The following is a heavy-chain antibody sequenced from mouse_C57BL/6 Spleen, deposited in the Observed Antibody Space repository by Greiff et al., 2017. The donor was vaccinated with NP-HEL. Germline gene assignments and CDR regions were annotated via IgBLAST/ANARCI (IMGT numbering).Heavy chain of an antibody. CDR1: GYTFTSYW. CDR2: IDPSDSYT. CDR3: ARSYGSNYFDY. Sequence: QVQLQQPGAELVKPGASVKLSCKASGYTFTSYWMQWVKQRPGQGLEWIGEIDPSDSYTNYNQKFKGKATLTVDTSSSTAYMQLSSLTSEDSAVYYCARSYGSNYFDYWGQGTTLTVSS. V-gene: IGHV1-50*01. D-gene: IGHD1-1*01. J-gene: IGHJ2*01.